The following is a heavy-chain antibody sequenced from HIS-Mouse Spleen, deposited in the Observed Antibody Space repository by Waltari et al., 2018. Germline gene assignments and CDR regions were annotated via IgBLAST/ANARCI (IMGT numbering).Heavy chain of an antibody. CDR2: INSDGSST. V-gene: IGHV3-74*01. D-gene: IGHD1-26*01. J-gene: IGHJ3*02. CDR3: ARAWELLAFDI. Sequence: EVQLVESGGGLVQPGGSLRLSCAASGCTFGSYWRHWVRQAPGKGLVWVSRINSDGSSTSYADSVKGRFTISRDNAKNTLYLQMNSLRAEDTAVYYCARAWELLAFDIWGQGTMVTVSS. CDR1: GCTFGSYW.